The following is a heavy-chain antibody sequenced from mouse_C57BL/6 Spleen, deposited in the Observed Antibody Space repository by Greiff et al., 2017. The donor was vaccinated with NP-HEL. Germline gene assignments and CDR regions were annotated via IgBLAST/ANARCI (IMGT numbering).Heavy chain of an antibody. D-gene: IGHD2-5*01. CDR3: ANGYSNYFSD. Sequence: VQLQQSGPELVKPGASVKISCKASGYSFTGYYMNWVKQSPEKSLEWIGEINPSTGGTTYNQKFKAKATLTVDNSSSTAYMQLKSLTSEDSAVYYCANGYSNYFSDWGQGTLVTVSA. CDR1: GYSFTGYY. CDR2: INPSTGGT. J-gene: IGHJ3*01. V-gene: IGHV1-42*01.